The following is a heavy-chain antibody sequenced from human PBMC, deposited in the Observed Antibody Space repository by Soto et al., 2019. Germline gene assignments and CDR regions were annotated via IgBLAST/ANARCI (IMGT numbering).Heavy chain of an antibody. CDR2: ISAYNGNT. J-gene: IGHJ3*02. V-gene: IGHV1-18*01. D-gene: IGHD6-6*01. CDR1: GYTFTSYG. Sequence: ASVKVSCKASGYTFTSYGISWVRQAPGQGLEWMGWISAYNGNTNYAQKLQGRVTMTTDTSTSTAYMELRSLRSDDTAVYYCARDMYSSSPGPDAFDIGGQGTMVTVSS. CDR3: ARDMYSSSPGPDAFDI.